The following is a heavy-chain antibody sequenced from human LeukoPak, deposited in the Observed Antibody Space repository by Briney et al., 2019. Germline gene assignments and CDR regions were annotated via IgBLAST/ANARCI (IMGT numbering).Heavy chain of an antibody. CDR3: ARVADYYDSSGCRYYFHY. V-gene: IGHV3-53*01. CDR2: IYSGGST. D-gene: IGHD3-22*01. J-gene: IGHJ4*02. CDR1: GFTVTSNY. Sequence: GGSLRPSCAASGFTVTSNYMSWVRQAPGKGLGWVSVIYSGGSTYYADSVKDRFTISRDNSKNALNLQMNSLRAEDTAVYYCARVADYYDSSGCRYYFHYWGQGTLVTVSS.